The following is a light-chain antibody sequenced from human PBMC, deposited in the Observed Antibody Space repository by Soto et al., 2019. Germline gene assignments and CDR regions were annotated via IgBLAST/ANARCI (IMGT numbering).Light chain of an antibody. Sequence: QSVLTQPRPVSAAPGQRVTISCSGSSSNIGSNYVAWYQQPPGTAPKLIIYEASNRPSGVPDRFSGSKSGNTASLTISGLQAADEADYYCSLYTSENTYVFGTGTKVTV. V-gene: IGLV2-18*01. CDR1: SSNIGSNY. CDR2: EAS. J-gene: IGLJ1*01. CDR3: SLYTSENTYV.